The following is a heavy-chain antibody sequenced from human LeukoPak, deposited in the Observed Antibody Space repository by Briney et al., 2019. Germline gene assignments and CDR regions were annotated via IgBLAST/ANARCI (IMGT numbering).Heavy chain of an antibody. CDR3: ARGYNWTNWFDP. V-gene: IGHV3-30*04. CDR1: GFTFSSYA. D-gene: IGHD1-20*01. CDR2: ISYDGSNK. J-gene: IGHJ5*02. Sequence: PGGSLRLSCAASGFTFSSYAMHWVRQAPGKGLEWVAVISYDGSNKYYTDSVKGRFTISRDNSKNTLYLQMNSLRAEDTAVYYCARGYNWTNWFDPWGQGTLVTVSS.